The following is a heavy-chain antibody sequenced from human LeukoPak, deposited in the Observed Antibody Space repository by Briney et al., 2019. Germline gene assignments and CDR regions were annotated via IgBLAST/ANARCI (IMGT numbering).Heavy chain of an antibody. V-gene: IGHV4-30-2*01. D-gene: IGHD2/OR15-2a*01. CDR3: AGGIYELDY. CDR2: IYHSGST. CDR1: GASISSGGYY. Sequence: KPSETLSLTCTVSGASISSGGYYWNWIRQPPGKGLEWIGYIYHSGSTYYNPSLKSRVTISVDRSKNQCSLKLISVTAADTAVYYCAGGIYELDYWGQGTLVTVSS. J-gene: IGHJ4*02.